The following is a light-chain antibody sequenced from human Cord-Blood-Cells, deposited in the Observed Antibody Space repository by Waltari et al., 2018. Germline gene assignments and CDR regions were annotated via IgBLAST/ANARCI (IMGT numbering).Light chain of an antibody. CDR3: QQYYSTPWT. V-gene: IGKV4-1*01. Sequence: DIVMTQSPDSLAVSLGERATIHCKSSQSVLYSSNNMNYLAWYQQKPGRPPKLLIYWASTRESGVPDRLSGSGSGTDFTRTISRLQAEDVAVYYCQQYYSTPWTFGQGTKVEIK. CDR2: WAS. J-gene: IGKJ1*01. CDR1: QSVLYSSNNMNY.